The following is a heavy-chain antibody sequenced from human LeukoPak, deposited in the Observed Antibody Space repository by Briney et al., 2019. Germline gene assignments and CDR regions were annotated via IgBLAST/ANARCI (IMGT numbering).Heavy chain of an antibody. V-gene: IGHV3-33*01. J-gene: IGHJ4*02. CDR2: IWYDDTNK. CDR1: GFTFSTYG. CDR3: ARDAVYSSSWQYY. Sequence: PGGSLRLSCAGSGFTFSTYGMHWVRQAPGKGLDWVALIWYDDTNKYYADSVKGRFTISRDNSKNTLYLQMNSLRAEDTAVYYCARDAVYSSSWQYYWGQGTLVTVSS. D-gene: IGHD6-13*01.